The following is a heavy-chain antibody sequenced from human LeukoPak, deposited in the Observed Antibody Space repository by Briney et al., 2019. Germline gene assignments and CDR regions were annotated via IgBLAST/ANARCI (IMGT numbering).Heavy chain of an antibody. CDR1: GFTVSSNY. D-gene: IGHD4-23*01. J-gene: IGHJ3*02. CDR2: IGTDGSST. CDR3: ARDKYGGNSNAFDI. V-gene: IGHV3-74*03. Sequence: GGSLRLSCAASGFTVSSNYMNWVRQAPGKGLVWVSRIGTDGSSTTYADYVKGRFTISRDNAKNTLFLQMNSLRAEDTAVYYCARDKYGGNSNAFDIWGQGTLVTVSS.